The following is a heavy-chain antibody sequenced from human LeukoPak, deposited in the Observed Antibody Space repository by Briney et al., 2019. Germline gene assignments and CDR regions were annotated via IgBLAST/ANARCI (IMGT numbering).Heavy chain of an antibody. Sequence: ASVKVSCKASGHTFTGYYMHWVRQAPGQGLEWMGWINPNSGGTNYAQKFQGRVTMTRDTSISTAYMELSRLRSDDTAVYYCARGGPDYYDSSGYYPPKDYWGQGTLVTVSS. J-gene: IGHJ4*02. D-gene: IGHD3-22*01. V-gene: IGHV1-2*02. CDR1: GHTFTGYY. CDR2: INPNSGGT. CDR3: ARGGPDYYDSSGYYPPKDY.